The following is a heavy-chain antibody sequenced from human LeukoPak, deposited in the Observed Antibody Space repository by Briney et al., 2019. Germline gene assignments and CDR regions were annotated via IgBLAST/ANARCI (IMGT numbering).Heavy chain of an antibody. CDR3: TKDPYSRSGYNWFDP. J-gene: IGHJ5*02. V-gene: IGHV3-30*02. CDR2: IRYDGSNK. D-gene: IGHD6-6*01. Sequence: GGSLRLSCAASGFTFSSYGMHWVRQAPGKGLEWVAFIRYDGSNKYYADSVKGRFTISRDNSKNTMYLQMNSLRAEDAAVYYCTKDPYSRSGYNWFDPWGQGTLVIVSS. CDR1: GFTFSSYG.